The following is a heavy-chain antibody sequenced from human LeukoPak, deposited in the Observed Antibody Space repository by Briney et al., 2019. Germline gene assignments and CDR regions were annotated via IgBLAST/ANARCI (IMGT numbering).Heavy chain of an antibody. D-gene: IGHD6-19*01. J-gene: IGHJ4*02. Sequence: PSETLSLTCTVSGGSISSSSYYWGWIRQPPGKGLEWIGSIYYSGSTYYNPSLKSRVTISVDTSKNQFSLKLSSVTAADTAVYYWASIAVAGTYYWGQGTLVTVSS. CDR2: IYYSGST. CDR3: ASIAVAGTYY. CDR1: GGSISSSSYY. V-gene: IGHV4-39*07.